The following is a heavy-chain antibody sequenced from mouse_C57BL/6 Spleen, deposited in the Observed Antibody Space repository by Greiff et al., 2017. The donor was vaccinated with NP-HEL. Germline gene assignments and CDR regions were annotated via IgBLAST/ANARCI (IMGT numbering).Heavy chain of an antibody. CDR2: IYPGDGDT. CDR3: ALITTVVATDYAMDY. D-gene: IGHD1-1*01. J-gene: IGHJ4*01. Sequence: QVQLQQSGPELVKPGASVKISCKASGYAFSSSWMNWVKQRPGKGLEWIGRIYPGDGDTNYNGKFKGKATLTADKSSSTAYMQLSSLTSEDSAVYFCALITTVVATDYAMDYWGQGTSVTVSS. V-gene: IGHV1-82*01. CDR1: GYAFSSSW.